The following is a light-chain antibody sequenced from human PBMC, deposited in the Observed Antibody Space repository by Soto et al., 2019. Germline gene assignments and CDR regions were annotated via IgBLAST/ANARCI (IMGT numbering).Light chain of an antibody. CDR2: GAS. J-gene: IGKJ1*01. CDR3: QQYDYWPPWT. Sequence: IVLTQSPGTLSLSPGERATLSCSARQSVSSSYLAWYQQKPGQAPRLLIHGASARATGIPARFSGSGSGTEFTLTISSLQSEDFAVYYCQQYDYWPPWTFGQGTKVDIK. V-gene: IGKV3D-15*01. CDR1: QSVSSSY.